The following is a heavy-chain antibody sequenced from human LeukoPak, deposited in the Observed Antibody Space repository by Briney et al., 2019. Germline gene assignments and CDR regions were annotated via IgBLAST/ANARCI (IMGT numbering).Heavy chain of an antibody. J-gene: IGHJ4*02. CDR3: ARALTPGYCSGGTCSYFDY. Sequence: KPSETVSLTCTVSGGSIRSYYWSWIRQPPGKGLEWIGYIYYSGSTNSNPSLKSRVTISVDTSKNQFSLKVSSVTAADTAVYYCARALTPGYCSGGTCSYFDYWGQGTLVTVSP. V-gene: IGHV4-59*01. CDR2: IYYSGST. D-gene: IGHD2-15*01. CDR1: GGSIRSYY.